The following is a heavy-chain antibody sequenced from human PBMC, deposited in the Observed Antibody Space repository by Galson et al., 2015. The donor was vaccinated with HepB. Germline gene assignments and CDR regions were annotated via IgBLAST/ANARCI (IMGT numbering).Heavy chain of an antibody. D-gene: IGHD3-3*01. CDR3: ARGRSGYPEDYYYYSGMDV. J-gene: IGHJ6*02. CDR1: GYTFTGYY. CDR2: INPNSGGT. V-gene: IGHV1-2*04. Sequence: SVKVSCKASGYTFTGYYMHWVRQAPGQGLEWLGWINPNSGGTNYAQKFQGWVTMTRDTSISTAYMELSRLRSDDTAVYYCARGRSGYPEDYYYYSGMDVWGQGTTVTVSS.